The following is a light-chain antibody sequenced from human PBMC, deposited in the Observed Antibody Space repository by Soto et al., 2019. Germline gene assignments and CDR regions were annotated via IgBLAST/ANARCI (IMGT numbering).Light chain of an antibody. CDR2: GNS. J-gene: IGLJ1*01. V-gene: IGLV1-40*01. CDR1: SSNIGAGYD. Sequence: QSVLTQPPSVSGAPGQRVTISCTGSSSNIGAGYDVHWYQQLPGTAPKLLIYGNSNRPSGVPDRFSGSKSGTSASLAITGIQAEDAAAYYCQSSDSSLSGFYVFGTGTKLTVL. CDR3: QSSDSSLSGFYV.